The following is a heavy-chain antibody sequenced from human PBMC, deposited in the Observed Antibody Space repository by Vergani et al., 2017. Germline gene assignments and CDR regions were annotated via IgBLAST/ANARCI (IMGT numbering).Heavy chain of an antibody. J-gene: IGHJ6*03. Sequence: QVQLVESGGGVVRPGGSLRLSCAASGFTFSTYGMHWVRQAPGKGLEWVSFIRYDGRNKYYADSVKGRVTISRDNAKNSLYLQMNSLRAEDTAVYYCAGDPPRIFGLYYYMDVWGKGTTVTVSS. CDR2: IRYDGRNK. CDR1: GFTFSTYG. D-gene: IGHD3/OR15-3a*01. CDR3: AGDPPRIFGLYYYMDV. V-gene: IGHV3-30*02.